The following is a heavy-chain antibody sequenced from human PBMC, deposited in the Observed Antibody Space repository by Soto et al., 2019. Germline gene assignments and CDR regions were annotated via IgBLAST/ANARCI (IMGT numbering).Heavy chain of an antibody. V-gene: IGHV1-18*01. CDR2: ISPSTGKA. D-gene: IGHD2-8*01. Sequence: QVQLVQSGADVKKPGASVKLSCKASGYTFMHYDIGWVRQAPGQGPEWLGRISPSTGKADYPQKFQGGVTMTTDTSTTTAYMEMRSLRPDDTAVYYRARDQTKWLNDAYDLWGQGTMVTVSS. J-gene: IGHJ3*01. CDR1: GYTFMHYD. CDR3: ARDQTKWLNDAYDL.